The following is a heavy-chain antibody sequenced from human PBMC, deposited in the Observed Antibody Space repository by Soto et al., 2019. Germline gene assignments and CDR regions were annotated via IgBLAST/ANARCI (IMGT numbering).Heavy chain of an antibody. CDR3: AHHGAVPYYHDP. CDR1: GGSLSSSNW. D-gene: IGHD1-26*01. J-gene: IGHJ5*02. CDR2: LFYSGST. Sequence: SETLSLTCAVSGGSLSSSNWWSWVRQPPGQTLEWLGELFYSGSTKYNPSLSSRVTISADQSNNVFSLRLTSVTAADTAIYSRAHHGAVPYYHDPWGQGITVTVSS. V-gene: IGHV4-4*02.